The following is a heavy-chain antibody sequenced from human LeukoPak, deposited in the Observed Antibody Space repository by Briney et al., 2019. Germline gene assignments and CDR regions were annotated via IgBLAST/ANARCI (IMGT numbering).Heavy chain of an antibody. Sequence: GSLRLSCAASGFTFSDYYMSWIRQAPGKGLEWVSYISSSGSTIYYADSVKGRFTISRDNSKNTLYLQMNSLRAEDTAVYYCWSTDYDSSGYYRYFDYWGQGTLVTVSS. CDR3: WSTDYDSSGYYRYFDY. J-gene: IGHJ4*02. CDR2: ISSSGSTI. V-gene: IGHV3-11*04. CDR1: GFTFSDYY. D-gene: IGHD3-22*01.